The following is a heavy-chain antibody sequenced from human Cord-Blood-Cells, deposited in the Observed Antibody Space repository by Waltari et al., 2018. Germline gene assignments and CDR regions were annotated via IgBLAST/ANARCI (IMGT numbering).Heavy chain of an antibody. Sequence: QVQLVQSGAAVKKPGSSVKVSCKASGGTFRSYAISWVRQAPGQGLEWMGGIIPIFGTANYAQKFQGRVTITADESTSTAYMELSSLRSEDTAVYYCARWTTAMVTYFDYWGQGTLVTVSS. J-gene: IGHJ4*02. CDR3: ARWTTAMVTYFDY. D-gene: IGHD5-18*01. V-gene: IGHV1-69*01. CDR2: IIPIFGTA. CDR1: GGTFRSYA.